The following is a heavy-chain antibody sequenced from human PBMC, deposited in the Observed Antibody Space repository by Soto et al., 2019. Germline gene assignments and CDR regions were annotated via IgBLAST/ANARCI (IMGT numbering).Heavy chain of an antibody. V-gene: IGHV4-34*01. D-gene: IGHD5-12*01. J-gene: IGHJ4*02. CDR1: GGSFSGYY. CDR3: ARATAYQDPYYFDY. CDR2: INHSGST. Sequence: SETLSLTCAVYGGSFSGYYWSWIRQPPGKGLEWIGEINHSGSTNYNPSLKSRVTISVDTSKNQFSLKLSSVTAADTAVYYCARATAYQDPYYFDYWGQGTLVTVSS.